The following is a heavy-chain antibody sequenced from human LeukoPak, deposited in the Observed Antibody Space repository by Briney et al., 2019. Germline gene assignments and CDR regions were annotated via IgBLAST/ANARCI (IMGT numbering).Heavy chain of an antibody. CDR2: ISSSGSTI. Sequence: GGSLRLSCAASGFIFSSYSMNWVRQAPGKGLEWVSYISSSGSTIYYADSVKGRFTISRDSAKNSLYLQMNSLRAEDTAVYYCAELGITMIGGVWGKGTTVTISS. J-gene: IGHJ6*04. CDR1: GFIFSSYS. D-gene: IGHD3-10*02. CDR3: AELGITMIGGV. V-gene: IGHV3-48*01.